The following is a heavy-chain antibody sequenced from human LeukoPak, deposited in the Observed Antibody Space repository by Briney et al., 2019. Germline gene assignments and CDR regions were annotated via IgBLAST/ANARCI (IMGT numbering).Heavy chain of an antibody. D-gene: IGHD2-15*01. V-gene: IGHV4-39*07. CDR1: GGSISSSSYY. CDR3: ARDTSRRTGYCSGGSCYLDY. Sequence: SETLSLTCTVSGGSISSSSYYWGWIRQPPGKGLEWIGSIYYSGSTYYNPSLKSRVTISVDTSKNQSSLKLSSVTAADTAVYYCARDTSRRTGYCSGGSCYLDYWGQGTLVTVSS. CDR2: IYYSGST. J-gene: IGHJ4*02.